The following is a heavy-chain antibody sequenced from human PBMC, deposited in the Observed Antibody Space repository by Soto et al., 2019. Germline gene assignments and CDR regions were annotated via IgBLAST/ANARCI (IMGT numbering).Heavy chain of an antibody. Sequence: QVQLVQSGAEVKNPGASVKVSCKASGYTFTHYYIHWVRRAPGQGLEWMGMINPSGGSTSYAQKFQGRLTMTTDTSTNTVYVELSSLRSEDTAVYYCARPPFPGCINAICYPLDFWGQGALVTVSS. CDR2: INPSGGST. V-gene: IGHV1-46*01. D-gene: IGHD2-8*01. CDR3: ARPPFPGCINAICYPLDF. CDR1: GYTFTHYY. J-gene: IGHJ4*02.